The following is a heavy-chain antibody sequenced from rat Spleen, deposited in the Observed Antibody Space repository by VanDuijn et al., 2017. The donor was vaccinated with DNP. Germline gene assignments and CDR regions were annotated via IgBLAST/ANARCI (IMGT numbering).Heavy chain of an antibody. CDR1: GFSLTSYG. V-gene: IGHV2S12*01. J-gene: IGHJ2*01. Sequence: QVHLKESGPGLVQPSQTLSLTCTVSGFSLTSYGVTWVRQPPGKGLEWIAAISSGRSTYYSSALKSRLSISRDTSESQVFLKMNSLQTEDTATYFCTRRDYWGQGVMVTVSS. CDR2: ISSGRST. CDR3: TRRDY.